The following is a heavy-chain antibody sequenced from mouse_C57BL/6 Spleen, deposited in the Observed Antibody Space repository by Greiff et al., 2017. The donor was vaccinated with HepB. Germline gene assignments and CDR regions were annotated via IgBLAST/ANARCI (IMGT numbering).Heavy chain of an antibody. D-gene: IGHD4-1*01. Sequence: EVQLQQSGPELVKPGASVKISCKASGYTFTDYYMNWVKQSHGKSLEWIGDINPNNGGTSYNQKFKGKATLTVDKSSSTAYMELRSLTSEDSAVYYCARLNWDDFDYWGQGTTLTVSS. J-gene: IGHJ2*01. CDR1: GYTFTDYY. V-gene: IGHV1-26*01. CDR2: INPNNGGT. CDR3: ARLNWDDFDY.